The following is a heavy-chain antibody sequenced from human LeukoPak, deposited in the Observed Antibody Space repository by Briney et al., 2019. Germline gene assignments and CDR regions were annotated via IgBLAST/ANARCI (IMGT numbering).Heavy chain of an antibody. Sequence: KPSETLPLTCTVSGGSINSYYWSWIRQPPGKGLEWIGYISYSGSTSYNPSLKSRVTISVDTSKNQFSLKLTSVTAADTAVYYCARHGGFASPLGYWGQGTLVTVSS. CDR3: ARHGGFASPLGY. V-gene: IGHV4-59*08. CDR2: ISYSGST. D-gene: IGHD3-16*01. J-gene: IGHJ4*02. CDR1: GGSINSYY.